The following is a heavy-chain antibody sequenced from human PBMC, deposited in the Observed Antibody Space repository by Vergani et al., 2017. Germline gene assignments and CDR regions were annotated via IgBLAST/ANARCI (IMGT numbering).Heavy chain of an antibody. D-gene: IGHD6-19*01. J-gene: IGHJ5*02. Sequence: QLQLQESGPGLVKPSATLSLTCSVSGASIRSSNYYWGWIRQPPGKGLEWIASSYYSGSTYYNPSLKSRVTISVDTSKNQVSLKLSSVTAADTAVYFCARHSTVEWLVKLGWIDPWGQGILVTVSS. CDR3: ARHSTVEWLVKLGWIDP. CDR2: SYYSGST. CDR1: GASIRSSNYY. V-gene: IGHV4-39*01.